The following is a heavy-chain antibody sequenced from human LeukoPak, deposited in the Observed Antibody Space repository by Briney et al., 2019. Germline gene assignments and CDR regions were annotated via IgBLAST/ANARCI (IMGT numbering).Heavy chain of an antibody. V-gene: IGHV1-2*02. D-gene: IGHD4-17*01. Sequence: ASVKVSCKASGYTFAGYYMHWVRQAPGQGLEWMGWINPNSGGTNYAQKFQGRVTMTRDTSISTAYMELSRLRSDDTAVYYCARDSPNDYGDYLGYWGQGTLVTVSS. CDR3: ARDSPNDYGDYLGY. CDR2: INPNSGGT. J-gene: IGHJ4*02. CDR1: GYTFAGYY.